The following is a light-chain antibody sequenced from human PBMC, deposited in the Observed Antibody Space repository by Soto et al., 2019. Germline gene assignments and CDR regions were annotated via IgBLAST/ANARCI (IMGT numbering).Light chain of an antibody. CDR3: QQYDNSRT. J-gene: IGKJ1*01. CDR2: NTS. CDR1: QSVSSRY. V-gene: IGKV3-20*01. Sequence: EIVLTQSPGTLSLSPGERATLSCRASQSVSSRYLAWYQQKPGQAPRLLIYNTSYRATGIPDRFSGSGSGTDFTLTICRLETEDFAVYYCQQYDNSRTFGQGTKVEIK.